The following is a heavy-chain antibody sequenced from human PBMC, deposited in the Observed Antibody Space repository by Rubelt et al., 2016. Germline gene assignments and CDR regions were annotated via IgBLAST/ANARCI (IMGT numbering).Heavy chain of an antibody. D-gene: IGHD1-26*01. Sequence: QVQLVQSGAEVKKPGASVKVSCKASGYTFTGYYMHWVRQAPGQGLEWMGWINPNSGGTNYDQKFQGRVTMTRDTSISTAYMELSRLRSDDTAVYYCASSSGSYYSLDYWGQGTLVTVSS. CDR3: ASSSGSYYSLDY. V-gene: IGHV1-2*02. J-gene: IGHJ4*02. CDR2: INPNSGGT. CDR1: GYTFTGYY.